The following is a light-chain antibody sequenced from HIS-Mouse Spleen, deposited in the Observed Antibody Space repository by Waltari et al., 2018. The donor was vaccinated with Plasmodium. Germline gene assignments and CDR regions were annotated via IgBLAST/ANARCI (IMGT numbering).Light chain of an antibody. CDR1: QSISNY. Sequence: IQMTQSPSSLSASVEDSVTITCRASQSISNYLDWYQNKPGTAPKFLIYAASTLRSGVPSRFSGSGSGTDFTLSISSLQPEDCATYYCQQSYSTWTFGQGTKVEIK. CDR2: AAS. V-gene: IGKV1-39*01. J-gene: IGKJ1*01. CDR3: QQSYSTWT.